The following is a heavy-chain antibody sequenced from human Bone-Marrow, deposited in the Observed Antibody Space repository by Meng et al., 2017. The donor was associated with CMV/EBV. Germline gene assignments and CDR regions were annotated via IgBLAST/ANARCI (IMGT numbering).Heavy chain of an antibody. J-gene: IGHJ3*02. CDR1: GYTFTSYG. V-gene: IGHV1-18*01. CDR2: IIAYNGNT. CDR3: ARDFSQWEPDMQDAFDI. Sequence: ASVKVSCKASGYTFTSYGISWVRQAPGQGLEWMGWIIAYNGNTNYAQKLQGRVTMTTDTSTSTAYMELRSLRSDDTAVYYFARDFSQWEPDMQDAFDIWGQGTMVTVSS. D-gene: IGHD1-26*01.